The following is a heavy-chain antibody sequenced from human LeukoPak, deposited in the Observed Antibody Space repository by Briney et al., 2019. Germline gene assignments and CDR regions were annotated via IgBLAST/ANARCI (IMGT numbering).Heavy chain of an antibody. CDR2: ISGSGGST. CDR3: AKDRTNPRFDY. V-gene: IGHV3-23*01. Sequence: GGSLRLSCAASGFTFSSYAMSWVRQAPGKGLEWVSAISGSGGSTHYADSMKGRFTISRDNSKNTLYLQMNSLRAEDTAVYYCAKDRTNPRFDYWGQGTLVTVSS. J-gene: IGHJ4*02. CDR1: GFTFSSYA.